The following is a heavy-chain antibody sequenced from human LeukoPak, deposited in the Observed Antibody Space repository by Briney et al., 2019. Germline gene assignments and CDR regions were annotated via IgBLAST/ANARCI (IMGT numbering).Heavy chain of an antibody. CDR3: ARNFGGVIDHDAFDI. D-gene: IGHD3-16*02. CDR1: GFTFSSYA. CDR2: LTGGGGRT. Sequence: GGSLRLSCAASGFTFSSYAMSWVRQAPGKGLEWVSGLTGGGGRTYYADSVKGRFTISRDNAKNSLYLQMNSLRAEDTAVYYCARNFGGVIDHDAFDIWGQGTMVTVSS. V-gene: IGHV3-23*01. J-gene: IGHJ3*02.